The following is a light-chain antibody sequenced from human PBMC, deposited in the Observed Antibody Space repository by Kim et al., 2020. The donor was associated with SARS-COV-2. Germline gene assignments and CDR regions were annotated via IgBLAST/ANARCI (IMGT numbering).Light chain of an antibody. CDR1: ESVNSY. CDR2: DAA. J-gene: IGKJ4*01. Sequence: SVSPGESAALACGASESVNSYLGWYQQRPGQAPRLLIHDAATRATGIPDRFSGTGSGTDFILNISRLEPADSAVYYCQQRSDWPPTFGAGTKLEI. CDR3: QQRSDWPPT. V-gene: IGKV3-11*01.